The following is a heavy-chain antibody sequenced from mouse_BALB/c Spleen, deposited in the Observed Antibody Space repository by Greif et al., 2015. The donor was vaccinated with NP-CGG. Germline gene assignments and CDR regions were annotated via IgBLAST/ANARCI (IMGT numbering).Heavy chain of an antibody. CDR1: GYTFTSYW. V-gene: IGHV1-7*01. J-gene: IGHJ4*01. Sequence: QVQLQQSGAELAKPGASVKMSCKASGYTFTSYWMHWVKQRPGQGLEWIGYINPSTGYTEYNQKFKDKATLTADKSSSTAYMQLSSLTSEDSAVYYCARRTLYGSSYYAMDYWGQGTSVTVSS. CDR2: INPSTGYT. CDR3: ARRTLYGSSYYAMDY. D-gene: IGHD1-1*01.